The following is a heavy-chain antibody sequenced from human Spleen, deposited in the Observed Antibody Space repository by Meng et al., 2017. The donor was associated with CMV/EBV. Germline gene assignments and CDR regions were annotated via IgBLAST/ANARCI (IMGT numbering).Heavy chain of an antibody. D-gene: IGHD6-13*01. CDR3: ARATGSSWVFQH. CDR2: IYTSGST. Sequence: QGQRQQWGAVRVQPSETPSRPCTVPGGSICSYYWSWIRQPAGKGLEWIGRIYTSGSTNYNPSLKSRVTMSVDTSKNQFSLKLSSVTAADTAVYYCARATGSSWVFQHWGQGTLVTVSS. J-gene: IGHJ1*01. CDR1: GGSICSYY. V-gene: IGHV4-4*07.